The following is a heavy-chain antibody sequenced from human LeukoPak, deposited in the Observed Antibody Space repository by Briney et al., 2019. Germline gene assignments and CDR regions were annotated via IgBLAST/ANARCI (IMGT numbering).Heavy chain of an antibody. D-gene: IGHD3-10*01. CDR3: ARVAPLPMVRGVIPQTPYYYMDV. CDR1: GGSFSGYY. V-gene: IGHV4-34*01. J-gene: IGHJ6*03. CDR2: INHVGST. Sequence: PSETLSLTCAVYGGSFSGYYWSWIRQPPGKGLEWIGQINHVGSTKYNPSLKSRVTISVDTSKSQFSLKLNSVTAADTAVYYCARVAPLPMVRGVIPQTPYYYMDVWGKGTTVTVSS.